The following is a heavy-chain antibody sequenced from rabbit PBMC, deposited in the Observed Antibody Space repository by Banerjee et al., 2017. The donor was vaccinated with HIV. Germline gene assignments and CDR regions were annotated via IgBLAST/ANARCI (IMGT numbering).Heavy chain of an antibody. Sequence: LVKPEGSLTLTCTASGLDFSSSYYMYWVRQAPGKGLEWIGYITYGGSAYYASWVNGRFTISRHNAQNTLYLQLNSLTAADTATYFCVRGSISGTDYNLWGPGTLVTVS. J-gene: IGHJ4*01. D-gene: IGHD1-1*01. V-gene: IGHV1S28*01. CDR1: GLDFSSSYY. CDR3: VRGSISGTDYNL. CDR2: ITYGGSA.